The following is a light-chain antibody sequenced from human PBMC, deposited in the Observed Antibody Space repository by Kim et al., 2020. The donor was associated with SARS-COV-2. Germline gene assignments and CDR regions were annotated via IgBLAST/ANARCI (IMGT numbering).Light chain of an antibody. Sequence: EIVMTQSPATLSVSPGERATLSCRASQSVSSNLAWYQQKPGQAPRLLIYGASTRATGIPARFSGSGSGTEFTLTISSLQSEDFAVYYFKQYNNWPPWPFGQGTKVEIK. CDR2: GAS. J-gene: IGKJ1*01. CDR1: QSVSSN. CDR3: KQYNNWPPWP. V-gene: IGKV3-15*01.